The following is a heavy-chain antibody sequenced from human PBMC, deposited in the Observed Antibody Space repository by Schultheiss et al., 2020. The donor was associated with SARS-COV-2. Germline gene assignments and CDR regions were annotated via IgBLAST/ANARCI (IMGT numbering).Heavy chain of an antibody. CDR3: ARGGGPAWIVGATIGDY. CDR2: ISAYNGNT. Sequence: ASVKVSCKASGYTFTSYGISWVRQAPGQGLEWMGWISAYNGNTNYAQKFQGRVTMTRDTSISTAYMELSRLRSDDTAVYYCARGGGPAWIVGATIGDYWGQGTLVTVSS. J-gene: IGHJ4*02. V-gene: IGHV1-18*04. D-gene: IGHD1-26*01. CDR1: GYTFTSYG.